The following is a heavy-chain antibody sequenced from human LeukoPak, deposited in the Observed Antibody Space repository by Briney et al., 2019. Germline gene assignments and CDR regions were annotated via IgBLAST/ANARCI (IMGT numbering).Heavy chain of an antibody. Sequence: ASVKLSCKAAGYTFTGYDMHWVRQAPGQGLEWMGWINPNSGGTNYAQKFQGWVTMTRDTSISTAYMELSRLRSDDTAVYYCAREFGAGIAAAGMGAAFDIWGQGTMVTVSS. CDR2: INPNSGGT. D-gene: IGHD6-13*01. CDR3: AREFGAGIAAAGMGAAFDI. V-gene: IGHV1-2*04. CDR1: GYTFTGYD. J-gene: IGHJ3*02.